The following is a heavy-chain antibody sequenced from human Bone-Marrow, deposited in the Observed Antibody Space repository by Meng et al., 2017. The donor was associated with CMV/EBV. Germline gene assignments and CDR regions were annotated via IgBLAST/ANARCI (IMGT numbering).Heavy chain of an antibody. J-gene: IGHJ1*01. Sequence: ASVKVSCKASGYTFTGYYMHWVRQAPGQGLEWMGWINPNSGGTNYAQKFQGRVTMTRDTSISTAYMELSRLRSDDTAVYYCARIYYANNPAREGGLAAYWGQGTLVTVSS. V-gene: IGHV1-2*02. CDR2: INPNSGGT. D-gene: IGHD3-16*01. CDR1: GYTFTGYY. CDR3: ARIYYANNPAREGGLAAY.